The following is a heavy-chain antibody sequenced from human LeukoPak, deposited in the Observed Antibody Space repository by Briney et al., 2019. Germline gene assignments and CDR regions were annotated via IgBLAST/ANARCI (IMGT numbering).Heavy chain of an antibody. V-gene: IGHV3-20*04. CDR2: INWKGVSI. J-gene: IGHJ4*02. D-gene: IGHD5-18*01. CDR1: GFTFDDYG. Sequence: GGSLRLSCAASGFTFDDYGMSWVRHAPGKGLEWVAGINWKGVSIAYADSVKGRFTISRDNAKNSIFLEMNGLTGEDTAFYYCARDMNRLQQWLSSGYWGQGTLVTVSS. CDR3: ARDMNRLQQWLSSGY.